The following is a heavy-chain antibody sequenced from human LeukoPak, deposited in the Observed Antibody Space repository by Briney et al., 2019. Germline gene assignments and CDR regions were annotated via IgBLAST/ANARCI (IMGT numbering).Heavy chain of an antibody. CDR3: ARLHSITMVRGVIKYGWFDP. Sequence: ASVKVSCKASGYTFTSYYMHWVRQAPGQGLEWMGIINPSGGSTSYAQKFQGRVTMTRDMSTSTVYMELSSLRSEDTAVYYCARLHSITMVRGVIKYGWFDPWGQGTLVTVSS. CDR1: GYTFTSYY. CDR2: INPSGGST. J-gene: IGHJ5*02. D-gene: IGHD3-10*01. V-gene: IGHV1-46*01.